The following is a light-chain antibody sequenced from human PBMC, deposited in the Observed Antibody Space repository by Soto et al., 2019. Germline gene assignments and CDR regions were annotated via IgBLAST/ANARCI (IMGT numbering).Light chain of an antibody. Sequence: EIVMTQSPATLSVSPGERATLSCRASQRISTNLAWYQQKAGQAPRLLIYGASSRATGVPARFSGSGSETEFTLTISSLQSEDFAVYYCQQANDWPPTFGQGTRV. V-gene: IGKV3-15*01. J-gene: IGKJ1*01. CDR2: GAS. CDR1: QRISTN. CDR3: QQANDWPPT.